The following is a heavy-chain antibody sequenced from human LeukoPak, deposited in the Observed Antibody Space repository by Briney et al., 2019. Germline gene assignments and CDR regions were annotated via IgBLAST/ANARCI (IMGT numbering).Heavy chain of an antibody. V-gene: IGHV4-39*02. CDR1: GGSISSGSHY. CDR2: MHYSGST. D-gene: IGHD2-2*01. CDR3: ARLGYCSSTSCYVDQ. Sequence: SETLSLTCSVSGGSISSGSHYWGWIRQPPGKGLEGIQSMHYSGSTDYNPPLKSRFTISIDTSKNHFSLKLRFVTAADTAVYYCARLGYCSSTSCYVDQWGQGTLVTVSS. J-gene: IGHJ4*02.